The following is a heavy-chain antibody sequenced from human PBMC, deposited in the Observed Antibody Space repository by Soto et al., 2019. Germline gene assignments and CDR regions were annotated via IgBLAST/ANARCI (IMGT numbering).Heavy chain of an antibody. Sequence: ASVKVSCKASGYTFTSYAISWVRQAPGQGLEWMGRTSVYNGNTNSAQKFQGRVTMTTDTSTRTAYMELRSLRPDDTAVFYCARSLGYCTDGTCYDYFDFWGQRTLVTVSS. CDR1: GYTFTSYA. J-gene: IGHJ4*02. V-gene: IGHV1-18*01. CDR2: TSVYNGNT. D-gene: IGHD2-15*01. CDR3: ARSLGYCTDGTCYDYFDF.